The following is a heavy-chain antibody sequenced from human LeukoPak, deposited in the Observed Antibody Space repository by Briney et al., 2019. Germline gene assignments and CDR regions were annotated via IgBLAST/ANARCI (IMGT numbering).Heavy chain of an antibody. CDR3: AKTGGRDGYGFDS. CDR2: VRYDGSDK. CDR1: GFTFSSHG. D-gene: IGHD5-24*01. V-gene: IGHV3-33*06. Sequence: GTSLRLSCAESGFTFSSHGMHWVRQAPGKGLEWVAVVRYDGSDKYYADSVKGRFTISRDNSKNTLYLQMNSLRAEDTALYYCAKTGGRDGYGFDSWGQGTLVTVSP. J-gene: IGHJ4*02.